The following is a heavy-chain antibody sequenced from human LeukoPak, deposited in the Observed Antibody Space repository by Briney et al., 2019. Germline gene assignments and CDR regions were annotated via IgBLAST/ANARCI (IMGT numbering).Heavy chain of an antibody. CDR2: VAHKGPTVYSPTLNR. D-gene: IGHD3-22*01. Sequence: SETLSLTCAVYGAALSEYYWSWIRQSPGKGLEWIGEVAHKGPTVYSPTLNRKYNPSFKSRVTMSVDPSKNQFPLKLTSVTVADTATYYCVRQGTNSGYYLLDYWGQGHLVIVSS. CDR1: GAALSEYY. J-gene: IGHJ4*02. V-gene: IGHV4-34*01. CDR3: VRQGTNSGYYLLDY.